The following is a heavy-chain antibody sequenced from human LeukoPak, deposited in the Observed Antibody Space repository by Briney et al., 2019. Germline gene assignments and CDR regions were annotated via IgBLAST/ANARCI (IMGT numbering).Heavy chain of an antibody. Sequence: GGSLRLSCAASGFTFSSYGMHWVRQAPGKGLEWVAVIWYDGSNKYYADSVKGRFTISRDNSKNTLYLQMNSLRAEDTAVYYCAKGSRGAAAGRPPSRGPLEYWGQGTLVTVSS. CDR2: IWYDGSNK. CDR1: GFTFSSYG. D-gene: IGHD6-13*01. CDR3: AKGSRGAAAGRPPSRGPLEY. V-gene: IGHV3-33*06. J-gene: IGHJ4*02.